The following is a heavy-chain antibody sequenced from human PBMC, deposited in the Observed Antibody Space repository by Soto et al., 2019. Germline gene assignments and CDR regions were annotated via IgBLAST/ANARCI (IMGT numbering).Heavy chain of an antibody. J-gene: IGHJ4*02. CDR1: GGSFSGYY. CDR3: ARASVVDYFDY. CDR2: INHSGST. Sequence: SETLSLTCAVYGGSFSGYYWSWIRQPPGKGLEWIGEINHSGSTNYNPSLKSRVTISVDTSKNQFSLKLSSVTAADTAVYYCARASVVDYFDYWGQGTLVTVSS. V-gene: IGHV4-34*01. D-gene: IGHD2-15*01.